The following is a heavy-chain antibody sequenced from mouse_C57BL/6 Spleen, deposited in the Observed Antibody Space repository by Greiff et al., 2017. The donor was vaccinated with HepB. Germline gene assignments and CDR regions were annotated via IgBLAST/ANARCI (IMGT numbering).Heavy chain of an antibody. J-gene: IGHJ1*03. D-gene: IGHD1-1*01. V-gene: IGHV1-69*01. CDR2: IDPSDSYT. CDR1: GYTFTSYW. CDR3: AYYGSREYFDV. Sequence: QVQLKHSGAELVMPGASVKLSCKASGYTFTSYWMHWVKQRPGQGLEWIGEIDPSDSYTNYNQKFKGKSTLTVDKSSSTAYMQLSSLTSEDSAVYYGAYYGSREYFDVWGTGTTVTVSS.